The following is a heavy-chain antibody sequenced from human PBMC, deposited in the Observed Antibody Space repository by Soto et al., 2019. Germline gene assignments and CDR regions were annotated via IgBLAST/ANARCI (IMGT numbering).Heavy chain of an antibody. Sequence: SETLSLTCAVYGGSFSGYYWSWIRQPPGKGLEWIGEINHSGSTNYNPSLKSRVTISVDTSKNQFSLKLSSVTAADTAVYYCARGRGSSSWYYYYYMDVWGKGTTVTVSS. CDR3: ARGRGSSSWYYYYYMDV. D-gene: IGHD6-13*01. CDR2: INHSGST. V-gene: IGHV4-34*01. CDR1: GGSFSGYY. J-gene: IGHJ6*03.